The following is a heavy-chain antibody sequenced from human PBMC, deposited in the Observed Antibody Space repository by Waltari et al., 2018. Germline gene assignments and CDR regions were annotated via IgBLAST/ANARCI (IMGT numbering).Heavy chain of an antibody. J-gene: IGHJ4*02. CDR1: GFTFPNYG. V-gene: IGHV3-30*18. CDR2: RSDDWNNT. Sequence: QVQLVESGGGVVQPGRSLRLSCAASGFTFPNYGRDWVRQGPGKGLEWVADRSDDWNNTYYADSVRGRCSSSRDNSKNTLYLQMNSLRPEDTAVYYCAKLGVGTSADDFDYWGQGTLVTVSP. CDR3: AKLGVGTSADDFDY. D-gene: IGHD1-26*01.